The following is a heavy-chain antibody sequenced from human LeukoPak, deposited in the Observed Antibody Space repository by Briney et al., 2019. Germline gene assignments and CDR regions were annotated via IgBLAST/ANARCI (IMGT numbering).Heavy chain of an antibody. CDR1: GFTFSGSA. CDR2: IRSKANSCAT. D-gene: IGHD3-22*01. Sequence: GGSLRLSCAASGFTFSGSAMHWVRQASGKGLEWVGRIRSKANSCATAYAASVKGRFTISRDDSKNTAYLQMNSLKTEDTAVYYCTRSITMIVPGFDYWGQGTLVTVSS. V-gene: IGHV3-73*01. J-gene: IGHJ4*02. CDR3: TRSITMIVPGFDY.